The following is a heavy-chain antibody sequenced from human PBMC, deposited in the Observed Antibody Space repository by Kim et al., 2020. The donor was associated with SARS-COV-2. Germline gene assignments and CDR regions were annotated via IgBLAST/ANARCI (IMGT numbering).Heavy chain of an antibody. J-gene: IGHJ4*02. CDR3: ARVGGQQWELPRGFDY. CDR1: GYSFTSYW. Sequence: GESLKISCKGSGYSFTSYWISWVRQMPGKGLEWMGSIDPSDSYTNYSPSFQGHVTISADKSISTAYLQWSSLKVSNTAMYYCARVGGQQWELPRGFDYWGQGTLVTVSS. V-gene: IGHV5-10-1*01. CDR2: IDPSDSYT. D-gene: IGHD1-26*01.